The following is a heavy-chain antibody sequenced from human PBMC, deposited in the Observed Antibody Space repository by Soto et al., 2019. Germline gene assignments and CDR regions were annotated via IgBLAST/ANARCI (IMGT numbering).Heavy chain of an antibody. Sequence: GGSLRLSCAASGSNFSSHWMHWARQAPGQGLIWVSRINSDGSSPIYADSVTGRFIISRDNAKNTLYLQMNSLRAGDTAVYYCANDHDSDSCHLGFYSGMDVWGHGT. CDR2: INSDGSSP. CDR3: ANDHDSDSCHLGFYSGMDV. J-gene: IGHJ6*02. CDR1: GSNFSSHW. V-gene: IGHV3-74*01. D-gene: IGHD3-22*01.